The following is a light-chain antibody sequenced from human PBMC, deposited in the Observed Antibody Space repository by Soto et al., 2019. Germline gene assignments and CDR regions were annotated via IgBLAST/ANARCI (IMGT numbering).Light chain of an antibody. CDR2: EVT. V-gene: IGLV2-14*01. CDR3: SSYTSSSTPHVV. Sequence: QSALTQPASVSGSPGQSITIYCTGTSSDVGGYNYVSWYQHHPGKAPKLMIYEVTNRPSGVSNRFSGSKSGNTASLTISGLQAEDEADYYCSSYTSSSTPHVVFGGGTKLTVL. J-gene: IGLJ2*01. CDR1: SSDVGGYNY.